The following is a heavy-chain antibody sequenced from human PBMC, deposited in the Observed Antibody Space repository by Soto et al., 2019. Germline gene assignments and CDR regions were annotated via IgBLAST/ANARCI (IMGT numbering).Heavy chain of an antibody. CDR1: GFTFSTYA. CDR2: ISDSGGST. Sequence: EVHLLESGGGLVQAGGSLRLSCAASGFTFSTYAMSWVRQAPGKGLEWVSTISDSGGSTYYADSVKGRFTISRDNSKNTLYLLMNSLSAEDTALYYCAKVHGSGTCYNFPDYWGQGTLVTVSS. V-gene: IGHV3-23*01. J-gene: IGHJ4*02. CDR3: AKVHGSGTCYNFPDY. D-gene: IGHD3-10*01.